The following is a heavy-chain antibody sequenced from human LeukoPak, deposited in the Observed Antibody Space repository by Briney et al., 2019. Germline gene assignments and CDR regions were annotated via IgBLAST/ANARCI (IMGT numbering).Heavy chain of an antibody. J-gene: IGHJ6*02. CDR1: GGTFSSYA. D-gene: IGHD5-12*01. V-gene: IGHV1-69*13. CDR2: IIPIFGTA. Sequence: ASVKVSCKASGGTFSSYAISWVRQAPGQGLEWMGRIIPIFGTANYAQKFQGRVTITADESTSTAYMELSSLRSEDTAVYYCARRDIVATIEDFYYYYGMDVWGQGTTVTVSS. CDR3: ARRDIVATIEDFYYYYGMDV.